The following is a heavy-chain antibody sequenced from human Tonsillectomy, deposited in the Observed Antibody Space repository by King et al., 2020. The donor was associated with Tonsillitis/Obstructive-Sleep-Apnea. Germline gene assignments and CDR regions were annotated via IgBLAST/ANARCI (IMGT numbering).Heavy chain of an antibody. Sequence: QLQESGPGLVKPSETLSLTCTVSGGSISSYNWSWIRQPPGKGLEWIGYIYYSGSTNYNPSIKSRVTISVDTSKNQFYLKLSSVTAADTAVYYCARTGYSYGYGGYFDYWGQGTLVTVSS. V-gene: IGHV4-59*08. CDR3: ARTGYSYGYGGYFDY. J-gene: IGHJ4*02. D-gene: IGHD5-18*01. CDR2: IYYSGST. CDR1: GGSISSYN.